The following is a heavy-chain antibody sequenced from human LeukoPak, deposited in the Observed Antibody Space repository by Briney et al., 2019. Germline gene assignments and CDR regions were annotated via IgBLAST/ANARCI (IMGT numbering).Heavy chain of an antibody. Sequence: SETLSLTCTVSGGSISSSSYYWGWIRQPPGRGLEWIGSIYYRGTTHYNPSLKSRVTLSVDTSKNQFSLKLSSVTAADTAVYYCAREPIAAAGTRFYNWFDPWGQGTLVTVSS. J-gene: IGHJ5*02. D-gene: IGHD6-13*01. V-gene: IGHV4-39*07. CDR2: IYYRGTT. CDR3: AREPIAAAGTRFYNWFDP. CDR1: GGSISSSSYY.